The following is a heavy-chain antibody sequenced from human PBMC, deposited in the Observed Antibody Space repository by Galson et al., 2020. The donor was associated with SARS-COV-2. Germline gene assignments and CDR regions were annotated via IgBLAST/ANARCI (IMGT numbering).Heavy chain of an antibody. CDR3: ARGSGLSSPPAHYFDTSVYFAEYFLY. CDR1: GVTVSGYG. Sequence: GGSLRLSCAVSGVTVSGYGMHWVRQAPGKGLEWVAVAWYGRSFIDYAESVKGRFTISRDDSKNTVYLEMSSLRAEDMAVYYCARGSGLSSPPAHYFDTSVYFAEYFLYWGLGTLVTVSS. CDR2: AWYGRSFI. D-gene: IGHD3-22*01. J-gene: IGHJ1*01. V-gene: IGHV3-33*01.